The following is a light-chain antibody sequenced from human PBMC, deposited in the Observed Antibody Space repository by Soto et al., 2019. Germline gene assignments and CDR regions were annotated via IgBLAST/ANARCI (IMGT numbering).Light chain of an antibody. CDR2: RAS. CDR3: QQRNSWPPTFT. CDR1: QSINSN. Sequence: IVMTQSPATLSVSLGERATLSCRASQSINSNLAWYQQKPGQAPRLLMFRASIRAAGFPARFSGSGSGTDFTLTISSLEPEDFAVYYCQQRNSWPPTFTFGQGTRLEIK. J-gene: IGKJ5*01. V-gene: IGKV3-15*01.